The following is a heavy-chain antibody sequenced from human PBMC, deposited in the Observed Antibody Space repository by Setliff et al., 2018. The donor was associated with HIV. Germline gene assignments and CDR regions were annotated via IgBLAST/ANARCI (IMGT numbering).Heavy chain of an antibody. J-gene: IGHJ4*02. V-gene: IGHV3-7*01. CDR1: GFTVSGYW. CDR2: IKKDGSEK. Sequence: GGSLRLSCAASGFTVSGYWMSWVRQAPGKGLEWVANIKKDGSEKYYVDSVKGRFTISRDNAKKSLYLQMNSLRGDDTAVYYCASFQEDYWGQGTLVTVSS. CDR3: ASFQEDY.